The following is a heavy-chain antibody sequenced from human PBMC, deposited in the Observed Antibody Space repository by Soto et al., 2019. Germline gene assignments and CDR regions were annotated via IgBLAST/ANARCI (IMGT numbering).Heavy chain of an antibody. Sequence: GGSLRVSCAASGFTFSRYSMNWVRQAPGKGLEWVSSIGPTNNNIYYADSVKGRFSISRDNAKNSLYLQLDSLRAEDTAVYYCARDRSYCTTTSCPFDYWGQGALVTVSS. D-gene: IGHD2-2*01. J-gene: IGHJ4*02. CDR1: GFTFSRYS. CDR2: IGPTNNNI. V-gene: IGHV3-21*01. CDR3: ARDRSYCTTTSCPFDY.